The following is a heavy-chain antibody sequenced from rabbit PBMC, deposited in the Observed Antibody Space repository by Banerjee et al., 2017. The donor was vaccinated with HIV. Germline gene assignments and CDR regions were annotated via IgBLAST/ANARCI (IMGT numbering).Heavy chain of an antibody. V-gene: IGHV1S7*01. J-gene: IGHJ4*01. CDR1: GFDFSSSY. Sequence: QLKETGGGLVQPGGSLTLSCKASGFDFSSSYMSWVRQAPGKGLEWIGYIDPVFGSTYYASWVNGRFTISSHNAQNTLYLQLNSLTAADTATYFCARESNDYGYYFNLWGQGTLVTVS. D-gene: IGHD6-1*01. CDR2: IDPVFGST. CDR3: ARESNDYGYYFNL.